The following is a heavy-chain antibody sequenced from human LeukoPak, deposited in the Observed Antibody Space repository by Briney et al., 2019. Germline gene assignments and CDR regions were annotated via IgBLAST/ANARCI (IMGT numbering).Heavy chain of an antibody. V-gene: IGHV1-2*02. CDR1: GYTFTGYY. CDR2: INPNSGGT. J-gene: IGHJ6*03. Sequence: ASVKVSFKASGYTFTGYYMHWVRQAPGQGLEWMGWINPNSGGTNYAQKFQGRVTMTRDTSISTAYMELSRLRSDDTAVYYCARGNADFEYYYYMDVWGRGTTVTISS. D-gene: IGHD4-17*01. CDR3: ARGNADFEYYYYMDV.